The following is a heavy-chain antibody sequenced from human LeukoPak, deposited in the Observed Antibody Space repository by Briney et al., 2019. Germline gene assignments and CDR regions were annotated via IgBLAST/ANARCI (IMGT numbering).Heavy chain of an antibody. D-gene: IGHD4-17*01. Sequence: PGGSLRLPCAASGFTFSSYSMNWVRQAPGKGLEWVSYISSSSSTIYYADSVKGRFTISRDNAKNSLYLQMNSLRAEDTAVYYCARHYGDLYFDYWGQGTLVTVSS. CDR3: ARHYGDLYFDY. V-gene: IGHV3-48*01. CDR2: ISSSSSTI. J-gene: IGHJ4*02. CDR1: GFTFSSYS.